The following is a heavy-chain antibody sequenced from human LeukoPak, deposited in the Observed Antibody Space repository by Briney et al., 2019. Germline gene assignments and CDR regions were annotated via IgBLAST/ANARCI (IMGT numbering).Heavy chain of an antibody. CDR2: ILYDGNNK. D-gene: IGHD1-26*01. CDR1: GFTFSSYA. Sequence: GGSLRLSCAASGFTFSSYAMSWVRQAPGKGLEWVAVILYDGNNKHYAESVKGRFTISRDNSNNMLYLQMNSLRPEDTAVYYCAKDRLFGSGLNGPHYYYGMDVWGQGTTVTVSS. V-gene: IGHV3-30*18. CDR3: AKDRLFGSGLNGPHYYYGMDV. J-gene: IGHJ6*02.